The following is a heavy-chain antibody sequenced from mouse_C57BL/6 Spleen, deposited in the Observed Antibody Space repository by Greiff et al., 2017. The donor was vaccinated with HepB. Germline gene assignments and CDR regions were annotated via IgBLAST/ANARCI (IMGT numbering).Heavy chain of an antibody. J-gene: IGHJ2*01. D-gene: IGHD1-1*01. CDR3: ARVYYGSPFDY. CDR2: IDPSDSYT. V-gene: IGHV1-69*01. Sequence: QVQLQQSGAELVMPGASVKLSCKASGYTFTSYWMHWVKQRPGQGLEWIGEIDPSDSYTNYNQKFKGKSTLTVDKSSSTAYMQLSSLTSEDSAVYYCARVYYGSPFDYWGQGTTLTVSS. CDR1: GYTFTSYW.